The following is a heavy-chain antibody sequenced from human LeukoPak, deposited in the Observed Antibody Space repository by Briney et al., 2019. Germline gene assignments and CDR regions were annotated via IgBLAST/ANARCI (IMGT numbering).Heavy chain of an antibody. Sequence: GGSLRLSCAASGFTFSSYWMSWVRQAPGKGLEWVANIKQDGSEKYYVDSVKGRFTISRDNAKNSLYLQMNSLRAEDTAVYYCARGFPGDSSGYFGFDYWGQGTLVTVSS. V-gene: IGHV3-7*01. J-gene: IGHJ4*02. CDR3: ARGFPGDSSGYFGFDY. D-gene: IGHD3-22*01. CDR1: GFTFSSYW. CDR2: IKQDGSEK.